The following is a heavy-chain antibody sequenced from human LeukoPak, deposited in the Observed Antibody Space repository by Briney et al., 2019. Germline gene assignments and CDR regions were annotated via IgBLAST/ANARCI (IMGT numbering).Heavy chain of an antibody. Sequence: GASVKVSCKASGYTFTGYYMHWVRQAPGQGLEWMGWINPNSGGTNYAQKFQGRVTMTRDTSISTAYMELSRLRSDDTAAYYCASGCSSTSCYAGDTGYWGQGTLVTVSS. D-gene: IGHD2-2*01. V-gene: IGHV1-2*02. J-gene: IGHJ4*02. CDR1: GYTFTGYY. CDR2: INPNSGGT. CDR3: ASGCSSTSCYAGDTGY.